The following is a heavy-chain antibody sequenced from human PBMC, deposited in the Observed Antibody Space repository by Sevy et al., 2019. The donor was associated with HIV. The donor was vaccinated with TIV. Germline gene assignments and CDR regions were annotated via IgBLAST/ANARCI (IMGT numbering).Heavy chain of an antibody. D-gene: IGHD3-10*01. J-gene: IGHJ6*02. CDR3: TRARDRGYYGSGSYFYYYGMDV. Sequence: GGCLRLSCTASGFTFGDYAMSWFRQAPGKGLEWVGFIRSKAYGGTTEYAASVKGRFTISRDDSKSIAYLQMNSLKTEDTAVYYCTRARDRGYYGSGSYFYYYGMDVWGQGTTVTVSS. V-gene: IGHV3-49*03. CDR1: GFTFGDYA. CDR2: IRSKAYGGTT.